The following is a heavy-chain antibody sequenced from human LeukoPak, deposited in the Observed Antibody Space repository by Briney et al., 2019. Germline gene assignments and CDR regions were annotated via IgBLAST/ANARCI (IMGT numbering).Heavy chain of an antibody. V-gene: IGHV3-21*01. CDR1: GFTFSSSTFGSYT. CDR3: ARDLDYSTGFDY. J-gene: IGHJ4*02. D-gene: IGHD4-11*01. Sequence: GESLRLSCAPSGFTFSSSTFGSYTMTWVRQAPGKGLEWVSSISSTGTYIYYTDSVKGRFTISRDIANSLLYLQMNSLRADDTAVYYCARDLDYSTGFDYWGQGTLVTVSS. CDR2: ISSTGTYI.